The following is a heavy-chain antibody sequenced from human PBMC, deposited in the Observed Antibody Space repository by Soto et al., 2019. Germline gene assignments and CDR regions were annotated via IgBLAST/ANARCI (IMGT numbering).Heavy chain of an antibody. CDR2: IANRANNYAT. CDR3: SRGYSGINISALDI. CDR1: GSIFSDHY. D-gene: IGHD1-26*01. Sequence: EVQLVESGGGLVQPGGSLRLSCAASGSIFSDHYMDWVRQAPGKGLEWVGRIANRANNYATEYAASVKGRFTISRDASNNSQYLQLNSLRAEDTAVYSCSRGYSGINISALDIGGPGTMVTVSS. J-gene: IGHJ3*02. V-gene: IGHV3-72*01.